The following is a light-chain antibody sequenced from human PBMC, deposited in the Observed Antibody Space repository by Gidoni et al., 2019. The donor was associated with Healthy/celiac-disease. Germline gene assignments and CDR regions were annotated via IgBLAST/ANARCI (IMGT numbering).Light chain of an antibody. CDR1: QDITNY. Sequence: DIQMTQSPSSLSASVGDRVTITCQASQDITNYLNWYQHKPGKAPKLLIYDASNLETGVPSRFSGSGSGTDLSFTISSLQPEDIATYYCQQYDNLPLTFGGGTKVEIK. V-gene: IGKV1-33*01. J-gene: IGKJ4*01. CDR3: QQYDNLPLT. CDR2: DAS.